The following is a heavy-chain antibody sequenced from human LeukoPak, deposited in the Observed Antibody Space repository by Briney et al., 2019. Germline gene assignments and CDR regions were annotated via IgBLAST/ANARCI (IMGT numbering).Heavy chain of an antibody. CDR1: GFTFNTYA. Sequence: GGSLRLSCSASGFTFNTYAMHWVRQAPGEGLQYVSGISSHGVNTYYADSVKGRFTISRDNSKNTLVLQMSSLRPEDTAVYYCVEALMPFGEVIRTDAFDIWGQGTMVIVYS. D-gene: IGHD3-16*01. CDR3: VEALMPFGEVIRTDAFDI. V-gene: IGHV3-64D*06. CDR2: ISSHGVNT. J-gene: IGHJ3*02.